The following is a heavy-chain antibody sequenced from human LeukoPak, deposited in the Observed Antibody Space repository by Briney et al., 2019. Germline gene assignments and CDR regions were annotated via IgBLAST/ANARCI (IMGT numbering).Heavy chain of an antibody. Sequence: SVKVSCKASGGTFSSYAISWVRQAPGQGLGWMGRIIPILGIANYAQKFQGRVTITADKSTSTAYMELSSLRSEDTAVYYCARDRYSGYDLDYWGQGTLVTVSS. CDR3: ARDRYSGYDLDY. D-gene: IGHD5-12*01. CDR2: IIPILGIA. J-gene: IGHJ4*02. V-gene: IGHV1-69*04. CDR1: GGTFSSYA.